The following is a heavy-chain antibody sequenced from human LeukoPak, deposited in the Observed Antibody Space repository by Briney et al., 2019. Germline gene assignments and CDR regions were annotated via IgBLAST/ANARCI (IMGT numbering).Heavy chain of an antibody. CDR3: TRDPRHFDS. V-gene: IGHV3-11*04. CDR2: ISGSGHDI. J-gene: IGHJ5*01. CDR1: GSTFSDSY. D-gene: IGHD6-6*01. Sequence: GGSLRLSCAASGSTFSDSYMTWVRQAPGMGVEWVAYISGSGHDINYSDSVKGRFTISRDNAKNSLYLQMSSLRVEDTAVYYCTRDPRHFDSCGQGTLVTVSS.